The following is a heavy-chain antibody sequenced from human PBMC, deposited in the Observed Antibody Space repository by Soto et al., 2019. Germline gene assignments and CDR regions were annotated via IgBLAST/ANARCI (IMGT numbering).Heavy chain of an antibody. Sequence: SVKVSCNASGYTFTRYTMNWVRQAPVQRLEWMGWINPDNGNTKSSQKFQDRVIITRDTSASTAYMDLSSLRSEDTAVYYCARGIATGQLDPWGQGTLVTVSS. CDR1: GYTFTRYT. CDR2: INPDNGNT. D-gene: IGHD2-15*01. V-gene: IGHV1-3*01. J-gene: IGHJ5*02. CDR3: ARGIATGQLDP.